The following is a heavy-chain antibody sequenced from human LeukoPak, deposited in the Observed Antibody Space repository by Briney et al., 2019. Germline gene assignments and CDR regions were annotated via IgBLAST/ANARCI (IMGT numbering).Heavy chain of an antibody. CDR1: GYTFTGYY. CDR2: INPNSGGT. V-gene: IGHV1-2*02. CDR3: ARVFTIFGVVIPFDY. Sequence: ASVNVSCKASGYTFTGYYMHWVRQAPGQGLEWMGWINPNSGGTNYAQKFQGRVTMTRDTSISTAYMELSRLRSDDTAVYYCARVFTIFGVVIPFDYWGQGTLVTVSS. D-gene: IGHD3-3*01. J-gene: IGHJ4*02.